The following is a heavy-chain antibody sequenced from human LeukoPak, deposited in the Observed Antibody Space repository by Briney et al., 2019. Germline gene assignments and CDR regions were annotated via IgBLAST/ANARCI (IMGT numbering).Heavy chain of an antibody. J-gene: IGHJ2*01. Sequence: ASVKVSCKASGYTFTVNHVRWVRQAPGQGLEWMGWNDPNSGGTKYAQKFQDRVAMTSDTSISTVYMELSGLRSDDTAVYFCAREADIVSFDLWGRGTLVTVSS. D-gene: IGHD3-16*02. CDR2: NDPNSGGT. V-gene: IGHV1-2*02. CDR1: GYTFTVNH. CDR3: AREADIVSFDL.